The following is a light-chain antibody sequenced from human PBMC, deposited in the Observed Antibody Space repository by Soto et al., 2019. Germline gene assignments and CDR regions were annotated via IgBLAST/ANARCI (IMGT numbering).Light chain of an antibody. Sequence: QSVLTQPPSVSGAPGQRVTISCTGSSSNIGAGYDVHWYQQHPGTAPTLLISGNTDRPSGVPDRFSGSKSGTSASLAITGLQTEDEVDYYCQSFDRSLTAWVFGGGTTVTVL. CDR1: SSNIGAGYD. J-gene: IGLJ3*02. V-gene: IGLV1-40*01. CDR2: GNT. CDR3: QSFDRSLTAWV.